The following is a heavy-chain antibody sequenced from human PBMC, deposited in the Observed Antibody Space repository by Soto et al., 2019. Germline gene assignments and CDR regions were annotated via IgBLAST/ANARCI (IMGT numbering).Heavy chain of an antibody. Sequence: SETLSLTCTVSGGSVSSESHYWSWIRQTPGKGLEWIGYIYYTGSTNYNPSLKGRVTMSVDTSRDQVSLRLRSVNRADTAVYYCARGALTTYFDYWGQGTLVTVSS. CDR2: IYYTGST. CDR3: ARGALTTYFDY. V-gene: IGHV4-61*01. J-gene: IGHJ4*02. CDR1: GGSVSSESHY.